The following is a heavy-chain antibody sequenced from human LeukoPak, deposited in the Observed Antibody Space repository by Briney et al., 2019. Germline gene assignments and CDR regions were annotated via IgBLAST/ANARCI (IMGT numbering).Heavy chain of an antibody. CDR2: ISYDGSNK. J-gene: IGHJ4*02. CDR1: GFTFSSYG. D-gene: IGHD3-10*01. CDR3: AKDFRSGIFDY. V-gene: IGHV3-30*18. Sequence: GGSLRLSCAASGFTFSSYGMHWVRQAPGKGLEWVAVISYDGSNKYYADSVKGRFTISRDNSKNTLYLQMNSLRAEDTAVYYCAKDFRSGIFDYWGQGTLVTVSS.